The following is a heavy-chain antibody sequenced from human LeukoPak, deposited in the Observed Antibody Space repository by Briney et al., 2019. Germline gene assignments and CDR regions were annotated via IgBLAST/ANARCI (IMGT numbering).Heavy chain of an antibody. V-gene: IGHV3-48*01. CDR2: ISSSSSTI. CDR3: AKISDYYDSSGYPGGYFDY. J-gene: IGHJ4*02. CDR1: GFTFSSYS. D-gene: IGHD3-22*01. Sequence: GGSLRLSCAASGFTFSSYSMNWVRQAPGKGLEWVSYISSSSSTIYYADSVKGRFTISRDNAKNSLYLQMNSLRAEDTAVYYCAKISDYYDSSGYPGGYFDYWGQGTLVTVSS.